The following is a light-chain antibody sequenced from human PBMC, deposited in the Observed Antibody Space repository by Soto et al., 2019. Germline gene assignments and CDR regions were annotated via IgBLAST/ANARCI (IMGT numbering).Light chain of an antibody. CDR3: QHYVTSSIT. CDR1: QSVSSTS. J-gene: IGKJ5*01. Sequence: EVVLTQSPGTLSLSPGERVTILCLASQSVSSTSLAWYQQKPGQTPRLRIYGASSRATVTPDRISGVWSGKHFTLTIRRLEPEDLAVYYCQHYVTSSITFGQGTRLEI. CDR2: GAS. V-gene: IGKV3-20*01.